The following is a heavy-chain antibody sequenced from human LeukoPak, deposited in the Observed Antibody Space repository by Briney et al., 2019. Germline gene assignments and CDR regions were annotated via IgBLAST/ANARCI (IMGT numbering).Heavy chain of an antibody. CDR1: GITVANNH. CDR2: VYTGSRT. CDR3: AKKIYGGPGFYFDY. D-gene: IGHD4-23*01. V-gene: IGHV3-53*01. J-gene: IGHJ4*02. Sequence: GGSLRLSCAASGITVANNHMTWVRQAPGKGLEWVSIVYTGSRTYYADSVKGRFTISRDNSKNTLYLQMNSLRAEDTAVYYCAKKIYGGPGFYFDYWGQGTLVTVSS.